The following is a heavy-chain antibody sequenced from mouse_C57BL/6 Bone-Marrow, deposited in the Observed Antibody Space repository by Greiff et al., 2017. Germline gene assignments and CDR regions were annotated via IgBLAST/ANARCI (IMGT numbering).Heavy chain of an antibody. V-gene: IGHV14-2*01. CDR3: AREYYGSSPFAY. CDR2: IDPEDGET. CDR1: GFNIKDYY. Sequence: EVKLMESGAELVKPGASVKLSCTASGFNIKDYYMHWVKQRTKQGLEWIGRIDPEDGETKYAPKFQGKATITADTSSNTAYLQLSSLTSEDTAVYYCAREYYGSSPFAYWGQGTLVTVSA. D-gene: IGHD1-1*01. J-gene: IGHJ3*01.